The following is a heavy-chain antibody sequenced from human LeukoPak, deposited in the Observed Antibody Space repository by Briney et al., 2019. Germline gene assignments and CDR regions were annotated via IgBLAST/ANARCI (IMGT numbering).Heavy chain of an antibody. V-gene: IGHV4-4*07. Sequence: SETLSLTCTVSGGSISSYYWSWIRQPAGKGLEWIGRIYTSGSTNYNPSLKSRVTMSVDTSKNRFSLKLSSVTAADTAVYYCASSEWRNWFDPWGQGTLVTVSS. CDR1: GGSISSYY. CDR2: IYTSGST. CDR3: ASSEWRNWFDP. J-gene: IGHJ5*02. D-gene: IGHD3-3*01.